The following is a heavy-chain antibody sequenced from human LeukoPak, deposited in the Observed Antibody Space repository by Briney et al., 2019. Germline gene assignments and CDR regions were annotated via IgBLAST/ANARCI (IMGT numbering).Heavy chain of an antibody. Sequence: PGGSLRLSCTASGFTFSRSWMNWIRQAPGKGLEWVANINPDGDGMRFVDSVKGRFTMSRDNAQSSLHLQMNSLRVKDTAFYYCAAWTDRGYSYWGQGVLVTVSS. D-gene: IGHD5-12*01. CDR2: INPDGDGM. CDR3: AAWTDRGYSY. V-gene: IGHV3-7*01. CDR1: GFTFSRSW. J-gene: IGHJ4*02.